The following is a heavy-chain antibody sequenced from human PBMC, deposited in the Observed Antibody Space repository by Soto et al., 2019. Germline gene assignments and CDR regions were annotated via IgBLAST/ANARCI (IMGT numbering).Heavy chain of an antibody. J-gene: IGHJ4*02. Sequence: EVQLVESGGGLVQPGGSLRLSCAASGFTFSSYWMHWVRQAPGKGLVWVSRINSDGSSTSYADSVKGRFTISRDNAKNTLYLHMNSLRAEDTAVYYCARDDIVLMAYAMDYWGQGTLVTVSS. CDR3: ARDDIVLMAYAMDY. V-gene: IGHV3-74*01. CDR2: INSDGSST. CDR1: GFTFSSYW. D-gene: IGHD2-8*01.